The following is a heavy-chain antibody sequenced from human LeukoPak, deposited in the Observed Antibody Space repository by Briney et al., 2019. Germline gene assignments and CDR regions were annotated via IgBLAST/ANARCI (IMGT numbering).Heavy chain of an antibody. D-gene: IGHD1-26*01. Sequence: GRSLRLSCAASGFTFSSYGMHWVRQAPGKGLEWVAVISYDGSNKYYADSVKGRFTISRDNSKNTLYLQMNSLRAEDTAVYYCAGATNPPYWGQGTLVTVSS. CDR2: ISYDGSNK. CDR3: AGATNPPY. CDR1: GFTFSSYG. J-gene: IGHJ4*02. V-gene: IGHV3-30*03.